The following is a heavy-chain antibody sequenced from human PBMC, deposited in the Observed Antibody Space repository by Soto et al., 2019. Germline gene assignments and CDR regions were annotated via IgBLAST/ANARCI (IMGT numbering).Heavy chain of an antibody. D-gene: IGHD1-26*01. CDR1: GGTFSSYA. CDR2: IIPIFGTA. CDR3: AARIVGASFDY. V-gene: IGHV1-69*13. Sequence: SVKVSCKDSGGTFSSYAISWVRQAPGQGLEWMGGIIPIFGTANYAQKFQGRVTITADESTSTAYMELSSLRSEDTAVYYCAARIVGASFDYWGQGTLVNVSS. J-gene: IGHJ4*02.